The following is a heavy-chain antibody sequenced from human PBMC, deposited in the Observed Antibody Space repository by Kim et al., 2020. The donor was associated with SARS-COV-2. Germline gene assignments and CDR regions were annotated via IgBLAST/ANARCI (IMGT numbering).Heavy chain of an antibody. CDR3: ARRGYCTNGVCYRTVDY. J-gene: IGHJ4*02. D-gene: IGHD2-8*01. CDR2: INHSGSI. Sequence: SETLSLTCAVYGGSFSGYYWSWIRQPPGKGLEWIGEINHSGSINYNPSLKSRVTISVDTSKNQFSLKLSSVTAADTAVYYCARRGYCTNGVCYRTVDYWGQGTLVTVSS. CDR1: GGSFSGYY. V-gene: IGHV4-34*01.